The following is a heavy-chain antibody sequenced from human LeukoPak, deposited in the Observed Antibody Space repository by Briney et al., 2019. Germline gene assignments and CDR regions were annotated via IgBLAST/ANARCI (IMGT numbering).Heavy chain of an antibody. V-gene: IGHV3-7*01. CDR3: ARYRANPQL. Sequence: GGSLRLSCAASGFTFSSNWMSWVRQAPGKGLEWVASIKQGGSEENYVDSVKGRFTIFRDNAKNSLYLQLNSLRADDSAVYYCARYRANPQLWGQGTLVTVSS. CDR2: IKQGGSEE. D-gene: IGHD6-13*01. J-gene: IGHJ4*02. CDR1: GFTFSSNW.